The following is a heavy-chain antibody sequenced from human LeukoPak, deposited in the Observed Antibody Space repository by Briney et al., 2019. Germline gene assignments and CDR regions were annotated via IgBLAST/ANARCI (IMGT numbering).Heavy chain of an antibody. CDR1: GGTFSSYA. V-gene: IGHV1-69*13. Sequence: SVTVSCKASGGTFSSYAISWVRQAPGQGLEWMGAIIPIFGTANYAQKFKGRVTITADESTSTAYMELSSLRSEDTAVYYCAADDLSTGFWGQGTLVSVSS. D-gene: IGHD5/OR15-5a*01. CDR2: IIPIFGTA. CDR3: AADDLSTGF. J-gene: IGHJ4*02.